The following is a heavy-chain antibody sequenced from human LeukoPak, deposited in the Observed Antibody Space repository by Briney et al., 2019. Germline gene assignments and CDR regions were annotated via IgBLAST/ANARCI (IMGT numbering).Heavy chain of an antibody. D-gene: IGHD3-10*01. CDR3: SRDFAGAEDY. J-gene: IGHJ4*02. CDR2: INPAGSVT. Sequence: PGGSLRLSCSASGFTISSYWMHWVRQAPGKGLVWVSSINPAGSVTNHADSVRGRFTISRDTATNTLYLEMNSLRAEDTAVYYCSRDFAGAEDYWGQGTLVTVSS. V-gene: IGHV3-74*01. CDR1: GFTISSYW.